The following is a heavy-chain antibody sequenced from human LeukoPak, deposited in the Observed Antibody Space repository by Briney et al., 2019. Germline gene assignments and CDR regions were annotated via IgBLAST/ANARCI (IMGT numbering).Heavy chain of an antibody. J-gene: IGHJ6*02. CDR2: IYNSGST. CDR3: ARGAASSWHDLYYYHGMDV. CDR1: GGSISSYY. Sequence: PSETLSLTCTVSGGSISSYYWSWIRQPPGKGLEWIGYIYNSGSTNYNPSLKSRVTISVDTSKNQFSLKLSSVTAADTAVYYCARGAASSWHDLYYYHGMDVWGQGTTVTVSS. V-gene: IGHV4-59*01. D-gene: IGHD6-13*01.